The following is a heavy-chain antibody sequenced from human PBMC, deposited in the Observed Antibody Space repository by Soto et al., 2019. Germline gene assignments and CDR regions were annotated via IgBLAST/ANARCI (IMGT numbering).Heavy chain of an antibody. CDR1: GYTFTNYD. CDR3: LRTAGDLDY. J-gene: IGHJ4*02. Sequence: QVQLVQSGAEVKKTGASVKVSCKTSGYTFTNYDINWVRQATGQGPEWMGWTNPKRGYTGSAQKFQGRVTMTRDSSISTAYMGLHSLTSEDTAVYYCLRTAGDLDYRGQGTLSTVSS. CDR2: TNPKRGYT. V-gene: IGHV1-8*01. D-gene: IGHD4-17*01.